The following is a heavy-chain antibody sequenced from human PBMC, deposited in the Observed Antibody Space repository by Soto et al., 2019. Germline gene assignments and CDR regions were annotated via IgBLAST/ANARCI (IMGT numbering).Heavy chain of an antibody. V-gene: IGHV3-30*18. CDR3: AKDGQSSNWSSWVVY. D-gene: IGHD6-13*01. CDR1: GFTFSTYG. J-gene: IGHJ4*02. CDR2: TSFDGSNK. Sequence: QVQLVESGGGVVQPGRSLRLSCAASGFTFSTYGMHWVRQAPGKGLEWVAVTSFDGSNKYYADSVRGRFTISRDNSKNTLYLQMNSLRPEDTAVYYCAKDGQSSNWSSWVVYWGQGTLVTVSS.